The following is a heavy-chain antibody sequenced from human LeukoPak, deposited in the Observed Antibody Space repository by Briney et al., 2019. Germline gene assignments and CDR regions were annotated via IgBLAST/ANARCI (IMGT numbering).Heavy chain of an antibody. Sequence: KTSETLSLTCTVSGGSITSSNYYWGWIRQPPGKGLEWIGSFYYSGSTNYNPSLKSRVTISVDTSKNQFSLKPSSVTAADTAVYYCVYYYGSGSVEYWGQGTLVTVSS. V-gene: IGHV4-39*01. CDR2: FYYSGST. D-gene: IGHD3-10*01. CDR1: GGSITSSNYY. J-gene: IGHJ4*02. CDR3: VYYYGSGSVEY.